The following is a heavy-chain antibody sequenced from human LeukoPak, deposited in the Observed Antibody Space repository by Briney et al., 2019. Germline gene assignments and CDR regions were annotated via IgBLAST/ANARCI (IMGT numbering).Heavy chain of an antibody. CDR1: GGSISSGGYS. Sequence: PSETLSLTCAVSGGSISSGGYSWSWIRQPPGKGLEWIGYIYHSGSTYYSPSLKGRVTISVDRSKNQFSLKLSSVTAADTAVYYCARGGATDYFDYWGQGTLVTVSS. CDR3: ARGGATDYFDY. J-gene: IGHJ4*02. V-gene: IGHV4-30-2*01. D-gene: IGHD1-26*01. CDR2: IYHSGST.